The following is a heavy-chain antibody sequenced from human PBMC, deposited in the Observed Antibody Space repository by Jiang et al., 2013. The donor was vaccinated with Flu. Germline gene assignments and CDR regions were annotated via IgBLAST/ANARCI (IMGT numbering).Heavy chain of an antibody. D-gene: IGHD2-2*01. CDR1: GDSVSSNSAA. CDR3: ARDDIVVVPAAISRRSQDYYGMDV. J-gene: IGHJ6*02. Sequence: QTLSLTCAISGDSVSSNSAAWNWIRQSPSRGLEWLGRTYYRSKWYNDYAVSVKSRITINPDTSKNQFSLQLNSVTPEDTAVYYCARDDIVVVPAAISRRSQDYYGMDVWGQGTTVTVPS. V-gene: IGHV6-1*01. CDR2: TYYRSKWYN.